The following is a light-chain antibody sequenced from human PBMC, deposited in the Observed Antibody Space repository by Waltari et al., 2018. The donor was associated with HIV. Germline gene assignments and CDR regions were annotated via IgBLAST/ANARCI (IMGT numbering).Light chain of an antibody. V-gene: IGLV1-47*01. CDR3: ASWDDALSSWL. Sequence: QSGLSQPPSTSRPPGQRVVISCSGSSSHVGKTYVLWFQQLPGAAPRLLIYRNARRPSGVPDRFTAAKSGTSASLVISGLRSDDEAEYFCASWDDALSSWLFGGGTKLTVL. J-gene: IGLJ6*01. CDR1: SSHVGKTY. CDR2: RNA.